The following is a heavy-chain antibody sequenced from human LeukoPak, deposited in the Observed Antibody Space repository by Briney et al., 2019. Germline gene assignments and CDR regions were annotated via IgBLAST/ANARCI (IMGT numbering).Heavy chain of an antibody. CDR1: GGSISSYY. Sequence: SETLSLTCTVSGGSISSYYWSWIRQPPGKGLEWIGYIYYSGSTKYNPSLKSRVTISVDTSKNQFSLKLRSVTAADTAVYYCARGARAGYNLEPFDYWGQGTLVTVSP. CDR2: IYYSGST. J-gene: IGHJ4*02. CDR3: ARGARAGYNLEPFDY. V-gene: IGHV4-59*08. D-gene: IGHD5-24*01.